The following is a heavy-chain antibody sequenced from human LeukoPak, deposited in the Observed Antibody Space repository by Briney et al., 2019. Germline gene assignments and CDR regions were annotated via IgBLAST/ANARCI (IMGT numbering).Heavy chain of an antibody. CDR2: ISSSSSYI. J-gene: IGHJ4*01. D-gene: IGHD1-1*01. Sequence: GGSLRLSCAASGFTFSSYSMNWVRQAPGKGLEWVSSISSSSSYIYYADSVKGRFTISRDNAKNSLYLQMNGLRAEDTAVYYCARVAMERRLDYWGQGTLVTVSS. CDR3: ARVAMERRLDY. CDR1: GFTFSSYS. V-gene: IGHV3-21*01.